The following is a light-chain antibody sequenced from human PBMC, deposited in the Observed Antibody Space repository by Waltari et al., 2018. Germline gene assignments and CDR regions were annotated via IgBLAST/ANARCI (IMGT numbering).Light chain of an antibody. CDR2: KVS. CDR3: LQAPIT. CDR1: QRLENTDGNTY. Sequence: DVVLTQSPLFLPVTLGQPASISCRSTQRLENTDGNTYLDWFLQRPGQSPRRLIYKVSERDSGVPDRFSGIGSGSNFTLKISRVEAEDVGVYYCLQAPITFGPGTKVEI. J-gene: IGKJ3*01. V-gene: IGKV2-30*01.